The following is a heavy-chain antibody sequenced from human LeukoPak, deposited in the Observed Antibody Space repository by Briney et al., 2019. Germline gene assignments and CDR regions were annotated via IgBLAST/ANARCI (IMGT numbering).Heavy chain of an antibody. Sequence: PGGSLRLSXAASGFTFDDYGMSWVRQAPGKGLEWVSGINWNGGSTGYADSVKGRFTISRDNAKNSLYLQMNSLRAEDTALYYCARATETGYCSSTSCLDDAFDIWGQGTMVTVSS. CDR3: ARATETGYCSSTSCLDDAFDI. CDR2: INWNGGST. CDR1: GFTFDDYG. J-gene: IGHJ3*02. D-gene: IGHD2-2*01. V-gene: IGHV3-20*04.